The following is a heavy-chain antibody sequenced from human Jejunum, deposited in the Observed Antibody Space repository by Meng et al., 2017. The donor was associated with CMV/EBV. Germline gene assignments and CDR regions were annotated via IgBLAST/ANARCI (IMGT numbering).Heavy chain of an antibody. V-gene: IGHV2-5*02. CDR3: AHFVGGYYPSRPDY. Sequence: HTTLKESGPPLVNPTQTLTLTCSFSGFSPSTSGEGVGWIRQPPGKALEWLALIYRGDDKRYSPSLNSRLTIAKDTSKNEVVLTLTNMGPIDTGTYYCAHFVGGYYPSRPDYWGQGTLVTVSS. CDR2: IYRGDDK. J-gene: IGHJ4*02. CDR1: GFSPSTSGEG. D-gene: IGHD1-26*01.